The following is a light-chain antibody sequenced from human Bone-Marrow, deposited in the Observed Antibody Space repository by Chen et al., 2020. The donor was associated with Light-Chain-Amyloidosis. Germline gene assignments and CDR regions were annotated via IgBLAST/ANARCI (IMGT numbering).Light chain of an antibody. CDR2: GNN. V-gene: IGLV1-40*01. J-gene: IGLJ3*02. CDR1: SSNIGAGYD. Sequence: QSVLTQPPSVSGPPGQRVTISCTGSSSNIGAGYDVNWYQQLPGAAPRLLIYGNNNRPSWVPQRFFAFKSGTSASLAITGLQAEDEADYYCQSYDSGLSGWLFGGGTKLTVL. CDR3: QSYDSGLSGWL.